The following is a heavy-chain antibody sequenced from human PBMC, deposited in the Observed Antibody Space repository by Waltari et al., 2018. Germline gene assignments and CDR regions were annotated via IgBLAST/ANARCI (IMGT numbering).Heavy chain of an antibody. CDR2: IWYDGRNK. V-gene: IGHV3-33*01. CDR3: ASGLGYMDY. CDR1: GFTFSSYG. J-gene: IGHJ4*02. D-gene: IGHD1-1*01. Sequence: QVQLVESGGGVVQPGRSLRLSCAASGFTFSSYGMHWVRQAPGKGREWGAVIWYDGRNKDYADSVKGRFTISRDNSKNTLYLQMNSLRAEDTAVYYCASGLGYMDYWGQGTLVTVSS.